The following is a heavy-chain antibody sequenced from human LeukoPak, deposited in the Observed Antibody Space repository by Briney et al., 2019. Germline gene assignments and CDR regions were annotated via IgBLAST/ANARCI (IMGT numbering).Heavy chain of an antibody. D-gene: IGHD3-22*01. CDR3: ARPTYYYDSSGYYYFDY. J-gene: IGHJ4*02. V-gene: IGHV1-8*01. Sequence: ASVRVSCKASGHTFINYDINWVRQATGQGLEWLGWLNPNNGNTGYARKFQGRVTMTRDISISTAYMEVSSLTSEDTAVYYCARPTYYYDSSGYYYFDYWGQGTLVTVSS. CDR2: LNPNNGNT. CDR1: GHTFINYD.